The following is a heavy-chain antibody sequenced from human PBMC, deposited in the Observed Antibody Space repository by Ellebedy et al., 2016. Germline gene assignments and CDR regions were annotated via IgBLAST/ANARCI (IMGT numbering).Heavy chain of an antibody. CDR3: ARERIAARRGAVGMDV. Sequence: GESLKISCAASGFTFSSYWMHWVRQAPGKGLVWVSRINSDGSSTSYADSVKGRFTISRDNAKNTLYLQMNSLRAEDTAVYYCARERIAARRGAVGMDVWGQGTTVTVSS. V-gene: IGHV3-74*01. CDR2: INSDGSST. D-gene: IGHD6-6*01. J-gene: IGHJ6*02. CDR1: GFTFSSYW.